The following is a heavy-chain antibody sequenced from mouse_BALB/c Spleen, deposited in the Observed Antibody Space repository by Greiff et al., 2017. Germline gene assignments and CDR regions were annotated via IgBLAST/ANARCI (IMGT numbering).Heavy chain of an antibody. D-gene: IGHD1-2*01. V-gene: IGHV14-3*02. J-gene: IGHJ4*01. Sequence: EVKLQQSGAELVKPGASVKLSCTASGFNIKDTYMHWVKQRPEQGLEWIGRIDPANGNTKYDPKFQGKATITADTSSNTAYLQLSSLTSEDTAVYYCARRFITGAMDYWGQGTSVTVSS. CDR3: ARRFITGAMDY. CDR1: GFNIKDTY. CDR2: IDPANGNT.